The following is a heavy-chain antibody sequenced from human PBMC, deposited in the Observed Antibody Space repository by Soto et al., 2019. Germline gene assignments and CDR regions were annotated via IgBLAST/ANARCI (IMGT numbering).Heavy chain of an antibody. Sequence: PSETLSLTCAVYGGSFSGYYWSWIRQPPGKGLEWIGEINHSGSTNYNPSLKSRVTISVDTSKNQFSLKLSSVTAADTAVYYCARPKSIAARLFDYWGQRTLVTVSS. CDR2: INHSGST. CDR1: GGSFSGYY. D-gene: IGHD6-6*01. CDR3: ARPKSIAARLFDY. J-gene: IGHJ4*02. V-gene: IGHV4-34*01.